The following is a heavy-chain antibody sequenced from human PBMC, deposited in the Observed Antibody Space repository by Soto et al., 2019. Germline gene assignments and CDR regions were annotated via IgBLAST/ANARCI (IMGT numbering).Heavy chain of an antibody. CDR1: GGTFSSYA. CDR3: ARDAERGYSYGYYYGMDV. V-gene: IGHV1-69*01. J-gene: IGHJ6*02. CDR2: IIPIFGTA. Sequence: QVQLVQSGAEVKKPGSSVKVSCKASGGTFSSYAISWVRQAPGQGLEWMGGIIPIFGTANYAQKFQGRVTITADESTSTAYMELSSLRPEDTAVNYCARDAERGYSYGYYYGMDVWGQGTTVTVSS. D-gene: IGHD5-18*01.